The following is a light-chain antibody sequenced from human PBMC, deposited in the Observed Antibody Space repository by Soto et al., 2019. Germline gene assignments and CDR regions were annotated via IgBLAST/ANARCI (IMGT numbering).Light chain of an antibody. Sequence: DIQMTESASTMSASVGNRVTITCRASQSISNWLAWYQQKPGRLPRLLIYQASTLESGVPSRFSGSGSGTEFTLTISSLKNDDFATYYCQQYNTYMWTFGQGTKVDIK. CDR1: QSISNW. V-gene: IGKV1-5*03. CDR2: QAS. CDR3: QQYNTYMWT. J-gene: IGKJ1*01.